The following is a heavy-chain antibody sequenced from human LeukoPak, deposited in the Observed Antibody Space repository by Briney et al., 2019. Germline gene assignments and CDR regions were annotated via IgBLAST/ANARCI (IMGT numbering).Heavy chain of an antibody. J-gene: IGHJ5*02. CDR3: ARDLTYYDFWNNWFDP. CDR1: GGSISSGGYY. CDR2: IYTSGST. D-gene: IGHD3-3*01. V-gene: IGHV4-61*02. Sequence: SETLSLTCTVSGGSISSGGYYWSWIRQHPGKGLEWIGRIYTSGSTNYNPSLKSRVTMSVDTSKNQFSLKLSSVTAADTAVYYCARDLTYYDFWNNWFDPWGQGTLVTVSS.